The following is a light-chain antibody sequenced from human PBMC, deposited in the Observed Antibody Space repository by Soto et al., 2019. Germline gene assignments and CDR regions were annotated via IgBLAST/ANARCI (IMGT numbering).Light chain of an antibody. CDR2: EGS. Sequence: QSALTQPASVSGSPGQSITISCTGTSISVGTYNLVSWYQQHPGKAPKLMIYEGSKRPSGVSNRFSGSKSGNTASLTISGLQAEDEADYYCCSYVGSGTLVVFDGGTKLTVL. CDR3: CSYVGSGTLVV. CDR1: SISVGTYNL. J-gene: IGLJ2*01. V-gene: IGLV2-23*01.